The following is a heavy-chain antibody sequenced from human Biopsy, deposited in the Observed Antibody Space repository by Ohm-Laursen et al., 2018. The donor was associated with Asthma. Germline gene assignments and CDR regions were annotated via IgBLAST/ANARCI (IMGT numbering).Heavy chain of an antibody. CDR3: ARDLAGHCTSASCYGFDS. CDR2: INYSGTT. Sequence: TLSLTWTVSYGSITSGGYYWTWIRQHPGKGLEWIGYINYSGTTYYNPSLKSRVTIAVETSKNQFSLTLTSVTAADTALYYCARDLAGHCTSASCYGFDSWGQGAQVTVSS. D-gene: IGHD2-2*01. CDR1: YGSITSGGYY. V-gene: IGHV4-31*02. J-gene: IGHJ5*01.